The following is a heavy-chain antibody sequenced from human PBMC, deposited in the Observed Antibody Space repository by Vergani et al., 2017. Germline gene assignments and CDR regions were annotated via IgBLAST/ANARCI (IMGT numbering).Heavy chain of an antibody. V-gene: IGHV4-61*01. CDR1: GGSVSSGSYY. J-gene: IGHJ4*02. D-gene: IGHD3-10*01. CDR3: ATGGYYGSGSYNYFDY. Sequence: QVQLQESGPGLVKPSETLSLTCTVSGGSVSSGSYYWSWIRQPPGKGLEWIGYIYYSGSTNYNPSLKSRVTISVDTSKNQFSLKLSSVTAADTAVYYCATGGYYGSGSYNYFDYWGQGTLVTVSS. CDR2: IYYSGST.